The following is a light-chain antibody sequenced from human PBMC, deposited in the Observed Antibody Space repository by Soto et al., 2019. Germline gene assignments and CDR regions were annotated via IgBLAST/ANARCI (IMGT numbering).Light chain of an antibody. CDR2: DNN. CDR3: GTWDSSLSAAV. V-gene: IGLV1-51*01. Sequence: HSALTQPPSVSAAPGQKVTISCSGSSSNIGNNYVSWYQQLPGTAPKLLIYDNNKRPSGIPDRFSGSKSGTSATLGITGLQTGDEADYYCGTWDSSLSAAVFGGGNKVTVL. CDR1: SSNIGNNY. J-gene: IGLJ2*01.